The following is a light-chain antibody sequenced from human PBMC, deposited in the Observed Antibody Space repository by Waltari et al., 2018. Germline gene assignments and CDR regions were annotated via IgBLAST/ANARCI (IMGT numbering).Light chain of an antibody. V-gene: IGKV3-15*01. J-gene: IGKJ1*01. Sequence: EIVMTQSPATLSVSPGERATLSYRASQSVSSNLAWYQQKPGQAPRLLIYDASTRATDIPARFSGGGSGTEFTLTISSLQSEDFAVYYCQQYNDWPQTFGQGTKVEIK. CDR2: DAS. CDR3: QQYNDWPQT. CDR1: QSVSSN.